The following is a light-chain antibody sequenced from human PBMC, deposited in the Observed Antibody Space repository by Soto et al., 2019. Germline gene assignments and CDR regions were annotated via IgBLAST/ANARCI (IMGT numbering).Light chain of an antibody. CDR3: QQYGSSPYT. V-gene: IGKV3-20*01. Sequence: EIVLTQSPGTLSLSPGERATLSCRASQSVSTSSLAWYQQKPGQAPRLLIYCASSRATGIPDRVSGSGSGADFTLSISRLEPEDFAMYYCQQYGSSPYTFGQGTKLAIK. CDR1: QSVSTSS. J-gene: IGKJ2*01. CDR2: CAS.